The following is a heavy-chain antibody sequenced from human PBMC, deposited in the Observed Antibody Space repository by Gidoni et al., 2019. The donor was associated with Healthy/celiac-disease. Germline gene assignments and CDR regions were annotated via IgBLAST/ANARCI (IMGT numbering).Heavy chain of an antibody. CDR3: ASATHYYDSSGYYSY. J-gene: IGHJ4*02. CDR1: CRSISRGGYY. Sequence: QVHLQESVPGLVKPSQPLSLPCTVSCRSISRGGYYWSGIRQHPGKGLEWIGYIYYSGRTYYNPSLKSRVTISVDTSKNQFSLKLSSVTAADTAVYYCASATHYYDSSGYYSYWGQGTLVTVSS. D-gene: IGHD3-22*01. V-gene: IGHV4-31*03. CDR2: IYYSGRT.